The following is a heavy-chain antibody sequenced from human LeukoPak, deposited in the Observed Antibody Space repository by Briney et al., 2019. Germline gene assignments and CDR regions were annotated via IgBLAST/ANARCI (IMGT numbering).Heavy chain of an antibody. V-gene: IGHV5-51*01. CDR2: IYPGDSDT. CDR1: GYSFTSYW. Sequence: GESLKISCQGSGYSFTSYWIGWVRQMPGKGLEWMGIIYPGDSDTRYSPSFQGQVTISADKSISTAYLQWSSLKASDTAMYYCARGYCSGGSCYLFDYWGQGTLVTVSS. CDR3: ARGYCSGGSCYLFDY. J-gene: IGHJ4*02. D-gene: IGHD2-15*01.